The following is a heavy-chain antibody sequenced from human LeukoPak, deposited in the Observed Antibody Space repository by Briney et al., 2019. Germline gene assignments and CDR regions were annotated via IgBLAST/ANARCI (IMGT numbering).Heavy chain of an antibody. V-gene: IGHV3-21*05. J-gene: IGHJ6*02. D-gene: IGHD2-8*01. CDR2: ISSSSSYT. Sequence: GSLRLSCTASGFTFSSYGMSWVRLAPGKGLEWVSYISSSSSYTNYADSVKGRFTISRDNAKNSLYLQMNSLRAEDTAVYYCARDERYAYYGMDVWGQGTTVTVSS. CDR1: GFTFSSYG. CDR3: ARDERYAYYGMDV.